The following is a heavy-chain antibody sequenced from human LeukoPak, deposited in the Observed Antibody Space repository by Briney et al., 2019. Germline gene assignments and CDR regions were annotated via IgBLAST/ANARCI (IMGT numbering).Heavy chain of an antibody. D-gene: IGHD3-22*01. J-gene: IGHJ4*02. V-gene: IGHV4-31*03. Sequence: SETLSLTCTVSGGSISSGGYYWSWIRQHPGKGLEWIGYIYYSGSTYYNPSFKSRVTISVDTSKNQFSLKLSSVTAADTAVYYCALNGYYDSSGYDYWGQGTLVTVSS. CDR1: GGSISSGGYY. CDR3: ALNGYYDSSGYDY. CDR2: IYYSGST.